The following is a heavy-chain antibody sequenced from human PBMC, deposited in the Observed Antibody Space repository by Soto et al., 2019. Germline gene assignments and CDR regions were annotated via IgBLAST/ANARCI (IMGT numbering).Heavy chain of an antibody. CDR3: ARGGYFDSSGRTFDI. J-gene: IGHJ3*02. V-gene: IGHV4-30-2*01. CDR1: GGSISSGDYS. Sequence: PSETLSLTCAFSGGSISSGDYSLSWIRQPPGKGLEWIGYIYHSGSTYYNPSLKSRVTISVDTSKSHFSLKLSSVTAADTAVYYCARGGYFDSSGRTFDIWGQGTMVTVSS. CDR2: IYHSGST. D-gene: IGHD3-22*01.